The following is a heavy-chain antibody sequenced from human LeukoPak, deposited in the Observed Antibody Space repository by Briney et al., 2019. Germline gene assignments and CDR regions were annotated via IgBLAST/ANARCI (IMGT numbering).Heavy chain of an antibody. V-gene: IGHV4-39*07. Sequence: SETLSLTCTVSGGSLSSSRYYWSWIRQPPGKGLEWIGEINHSGSTNYNPSLKSRVTISVDTSKNQFSLKLSSATAADTAVYYCARGGVLRFLEWLERGNWFDPWGQGALVTVSS. J-gene: IGHJ5*02. CDR3: ARGGVLRFLEWLERGNWFDP. D-gene: IGHD3-3*01. CDR2: INHSGST. CDR1: GGSLSSSRYY.